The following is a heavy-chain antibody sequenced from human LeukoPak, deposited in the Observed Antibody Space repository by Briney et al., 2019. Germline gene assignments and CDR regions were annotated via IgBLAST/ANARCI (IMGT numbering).Heavy chain of an antibody. V-gene: IGHV1-18*01. CDR2: INAYTGNT. Sequence: ASVKVSCKASGYRLSYYGISWVRQAPGQGLEWMGWINAYTGNTNYAQKLQGRVTMTTDTSTSTAYMELRSLRSDDTAVYYCARAHPEYYDSSGYSPLDFWGQGTLVTVSS. D-gene: IGHD3-22*01. CDR3: ARAHPEYYDSSGYSPLDF. J-gene: IGHJ4*02. CDR1: GYRLSYYG.